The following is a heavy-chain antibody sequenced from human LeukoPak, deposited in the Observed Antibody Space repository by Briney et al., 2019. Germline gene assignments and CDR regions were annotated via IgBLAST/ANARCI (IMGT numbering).Heavy chain of an antibody. CDR3: ARAAWGSSTSLDAFDI. CDR2: IHYSGST. Sequence: SETLSLTCTVSGGSISSSSYYWSWIRQPPGKGLEWIGYIHYSGSTNYNPSLKSRVTISVDTSKNQFSLKLSSVTAADTAVFYCARAAWGSSTSLDAFDIWGQGTMVTVSS. CDR1: GGSISSSSYY. D-gene: IGHD2-2*01. V-gene: IGHV4-61*01. J-gene: IGHJ3*02.